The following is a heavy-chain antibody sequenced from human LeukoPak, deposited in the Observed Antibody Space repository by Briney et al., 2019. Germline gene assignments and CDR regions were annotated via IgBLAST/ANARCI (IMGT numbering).Heavy chain of an antibody. CDR2: IYYSGST. J-gene: IGHJ4*02. D-gene: IGHD1-26*01. CDR1: GGSISSYY. Sequence: SGTLSLTCTVSGGSISSYYWSWIRQPPGKGLEWIGYIYYSGSTNYNPSLKSRVTISVDTSKNQFSLKLSSVTAADTAVYYCARGSGSYGSDYWGQGTLVTVSS. V-gene: IGHV4-59*01. CDR3: ARGSGSYGSDY.